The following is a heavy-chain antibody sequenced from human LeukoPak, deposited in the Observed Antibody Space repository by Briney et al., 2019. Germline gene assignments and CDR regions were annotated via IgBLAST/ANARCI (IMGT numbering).Heavy chain of an antibody. V-gene: IGHV4-30-4*07. CDR3: ARDRNRGYRYSDY. J-gene: IGHJ4*02. CDR1: GGSISSGGYS. Sequence: SETLSLTCAVSGGSISSGGYSWSWIRLPPGKGLEWIGYIYYSGSTYYNPSLKTRVTISVDTSKNQFSLKLNSVTAADTAVYYCARDRNRGYRYSDYWGQGTLVTVSS. D-gene: IGHD1-14*01. CDR2: IYYSGST.